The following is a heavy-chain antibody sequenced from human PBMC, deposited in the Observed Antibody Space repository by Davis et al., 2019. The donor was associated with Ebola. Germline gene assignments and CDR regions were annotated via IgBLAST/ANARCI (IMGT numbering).Heavy chain of an antibody. CDR2: INPSGST. CDR3: ARVQRYSSSWHIDY. J-gene: IGHJ4*02. D-gene: IGHD6-13*01. CDR1: GGSFSGHY. Sequence: MPSETLSLTCAVYGGSFSGHYWTWIRQPPGKGLEWIGEINPSGSTNYSPSLKSRVTISLDTSKNQISLRLSSVTAADTAVYYCARVQRYSSSWHIDYWGQGTLITVSS. V-gene: IGHV4-34*01.